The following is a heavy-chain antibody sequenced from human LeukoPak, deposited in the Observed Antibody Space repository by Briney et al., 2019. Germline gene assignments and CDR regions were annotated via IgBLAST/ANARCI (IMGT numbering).Heavy chain of an antibody. D-gene: IGHD3-16*01. J-gene: IGHJ5*02. CDR2: ISSRNTYI. Sequence: GGSLRLSCVASGFTFSSYSMHWVRQAPGKGLEWVSSISSRNTYIYYVDSMKGRFIVSRDNARSSLYLQMNNLTADDPAVYYCAREEYDDVWGTYSWFDPWGQGTLVLVSS. V-gene: IGHV3-21*01. CDR1: GFTFSSYS. CDR3: AREEYDDVWGTYSWFDP.